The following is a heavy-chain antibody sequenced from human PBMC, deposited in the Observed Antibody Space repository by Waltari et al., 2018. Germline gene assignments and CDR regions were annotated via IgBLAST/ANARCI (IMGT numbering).Heavy chain of an antibody. CDR2: IYTSGST. V-gene: IGHV4-4*07. Sequence: QVQLQESGPGLVKPSETLSLTCTVSGGSISSYYWSWIRQPAGKGLEWIGRIYTSGSTNYNPSLKSRVTRSVDTSKNQFSLKLSSVTAADTAVYYCASSVHSSSPSFYFDYWGQGTLVTVSS. CDR1: GGSISSYY. J-gene: IGHJ4*02. CDR3: ASSVHSSSPSFYFDY. D-gene: IGHD6-6*01.